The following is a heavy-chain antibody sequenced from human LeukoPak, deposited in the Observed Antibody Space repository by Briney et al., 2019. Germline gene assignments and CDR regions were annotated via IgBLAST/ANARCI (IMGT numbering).Heavy chain of an antibody. CDR2: ISSSSSYI. V-gene: IGHV3-21*04. CDR1: GFTFSSYS. CDR3: ARDFLVGGREWELPSLDY. J-gene: IGHJ4*02. D-gene: IGHD1-26*01. Sequence: GGSLRLSCAASGFTFSSYSMNWVRQAPGKGLEWVSSISSSSSYIYYADSVKGRFTISRDNAKNSLYLQMNSLRAEDTAVYYCARDFLVGGREWELPSLDYWGQGTLVTVSS.